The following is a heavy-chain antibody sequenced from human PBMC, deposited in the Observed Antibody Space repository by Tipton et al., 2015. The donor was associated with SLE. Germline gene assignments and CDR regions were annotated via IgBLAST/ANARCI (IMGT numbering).Heavy chain of an antibody. D-gene: IGHD5-18*01. CDR1: GDSVANSY. CDR3: ARQVDTEAVGSWNFAF. V-gene: IGHV4-59*08. CDR2: IYNSGST. J-gene: IGHJ2*01. Sequence: TLSLTCSVSGDSVANSYWSWIRQPPGKGLEWIGYIYNSGSTNYNPSLKSRFTISVDASKNQLSLRLSSVTAADTAVYYCARQVDTEAVGSWNFAFWGRGTLVTVSS.